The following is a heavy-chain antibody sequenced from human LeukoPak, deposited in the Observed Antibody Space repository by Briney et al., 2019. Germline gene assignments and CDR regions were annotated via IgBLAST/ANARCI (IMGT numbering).Heavy chain of an antibody. CDR2: IYHSGST. Sequence: SETLSLTCTVSGDSISTSNYYWGWIRQSPGKGLEWIASIYHSGSTYYNPSLKSRVTISVDTSKNQFSLKLSSVTAADTAVYYCARGGPTLWFGELSFDYWGQGTLVTVSS. D-gene: IGHD3-10*01. CDR3: ARGGPTLWFGELSFDY. CDR1: GDSISTSNYY. J-gene: IGHJ4*02. V-gene: IGHV4-39*07.